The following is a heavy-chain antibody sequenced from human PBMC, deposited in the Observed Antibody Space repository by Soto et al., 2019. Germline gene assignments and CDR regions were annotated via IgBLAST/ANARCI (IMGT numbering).Heavy chain of an antibody. J-gene: IGHJ4*02. CDR3: ATHRLVYYYDSSGYYY. CDR1: GGSFSGYY. Sequence: QVQLQQWGAGLLKPSETLSLTCAVYGGSFSGYYWSWIRQPPGKGLEWIGEINHSGSTNYNPSLKSRVTISVDTSKNQCSLKLSSVTAADTAVYYCATHRLVYYYDSSGYYYWGQGTLVTVSS. D-gene: IGHD3-22*01. CDR2: INHSGST. V-gene: IGHV4-34*01.